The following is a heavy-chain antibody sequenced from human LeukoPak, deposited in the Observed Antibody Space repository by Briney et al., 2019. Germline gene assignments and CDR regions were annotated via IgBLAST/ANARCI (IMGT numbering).Heavy chain of an antibody. CDR1: GGSISSGSYY. Sequence: SETLSLTCTVSGGSISSGSYYWSWIRQPAGKGLEWIGHIYTSGITNYNPSLKCRVTMSVDTSKNQFSLKLSSVTAADTAMYYCARVHSQLALRWGQGTLVTVSS. V-gene: IGHV4-61*09. J-gene: IGHJ4*02. CDR2: IYTSGIT. D-gene: IGHD5-18*01. CDR3: ARVHSQLALR.